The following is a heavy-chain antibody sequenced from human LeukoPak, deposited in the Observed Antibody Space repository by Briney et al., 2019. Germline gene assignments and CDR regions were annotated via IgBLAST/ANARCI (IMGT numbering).Heavy chain of an antibody. CDR2: IYYSGST. D-gene: IGHD3-3*01. CDR1: GGSISSYY. Sequence: SETLSLTCTVSGGSISSYYWGWIRQPPGKGLEWIGSIYYSGSTYYNPSLKSRVTISVDTSKNQFSLKLSSVTAADTAVYYCVPYDFWSGHLDYWGQGTLVTVSS. J-gene: IGHJ4*02. CDR3: VPYDFWSGHLDY. V-gene: IGHV4-39*07.